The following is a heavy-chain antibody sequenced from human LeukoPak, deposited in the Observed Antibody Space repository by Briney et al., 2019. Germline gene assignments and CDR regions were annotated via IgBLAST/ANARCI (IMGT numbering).Heavy chain of an antibody. Sequence: GGSLRLSCAASGFTFSSYEMNWVRQAPGKGLEWVSYISSSGSTIYYADSVKGRFTISRDNAKDSLYLQMNSLRAEDTAVYYCARDSYDYVWGSYRPRYYFDYWGQGTLVTVSS. CDR2: ISSSGSTI. V-gene: IGHV3-48*03. D-gene: IGHD3-16*02. J-gene: IGHJ4*02. CDR3: ARDSYDYVWGSYRPRYYFDY. CDR1: GFTFSSYE.